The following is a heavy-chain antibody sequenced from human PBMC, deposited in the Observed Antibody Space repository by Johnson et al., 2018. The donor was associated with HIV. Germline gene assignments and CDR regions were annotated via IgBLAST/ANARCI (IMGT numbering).Heavy chain of an antibody. V-gene: IGHV3-11*01. D-gene: IGHD5-24*01. CDR3: ARSKSQLLAPDAFDL. CDR1: GFTFSDYY. J-gene: IGHJ3*01. CDR2: ISSSGSTI. Sequence: QVQVVESGGGLVKPGGSLRLSCAASGFTFSDYYMSWIRQAPGKGLEWVSSISSSGSTIYYADSVKARFTISRDNAKNSLYRQMNCLGPEDAAVYYCARSKSQLLAPDAFDLWGQGTMVTVSS.